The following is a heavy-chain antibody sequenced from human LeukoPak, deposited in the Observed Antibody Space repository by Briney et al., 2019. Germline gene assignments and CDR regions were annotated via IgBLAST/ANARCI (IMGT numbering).Heavy chain of an antibody. V-gene: IGHV3-7*01. D-gene: IGHD6-13*01. J-gene: IGHJ4*02. CDR3: ARDPTAAGADY. CDR2: IKQDGSEI. CDR1: GFTFSDYW. Sequence: HAGGSLRLSCAASGFTFSDYWMNWVRQAPGKGLEWVAIIKQDGSEIFYVDSVKGRFTISRDNAKNSLYLQMNSLSAEDTALYYCARDPTAAGADYWGQGTLVTVSS.